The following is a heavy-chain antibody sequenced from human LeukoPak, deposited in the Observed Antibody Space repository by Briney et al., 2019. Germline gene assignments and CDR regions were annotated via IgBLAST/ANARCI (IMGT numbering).Heavy chain of an antibody. Sequence: PSETLSLTCTVSGGSISSSRDYWGWIRQPPGKGLEWIGSIYYSGSTYYNPSLKSRVTISVDTSKNQFSLRLSSVTAADTAVYYCARQGAGGRAFDIWGQGTMVSVSS. J-gene: IGHJ3*02. CDR2: IYYSGST. D-gene: IGHD1-26*01. V-gene: IGHV4-39*01. CDR3: ARQGAGGRAFDI. CDR1: GGSISSSRDY.